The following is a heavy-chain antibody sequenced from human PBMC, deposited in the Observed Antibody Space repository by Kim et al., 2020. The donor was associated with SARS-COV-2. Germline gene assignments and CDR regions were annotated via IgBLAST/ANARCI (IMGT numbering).Heavy chain of an antibody. CDR2: INHSGYT. J-gene: IGHJ2*01. CDR1: GGSFSGYY. Sequence: SETLSLICAVYGGSFSGYYWSWIRQPPGKGLEWIGDINHSGYTNYNPSLKSRVTISLDTSKSQFSLKLSSVTAADTAVYYCARNFDLWGRGTLVTVSS. CDR3: ARNFDL. V-gene: IGHV4-34*01.